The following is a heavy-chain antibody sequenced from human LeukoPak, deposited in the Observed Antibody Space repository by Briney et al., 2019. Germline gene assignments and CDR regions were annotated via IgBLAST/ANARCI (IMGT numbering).Heavy chain of an antibody. CDR1: GFPFDEHA. J-gene: IGHJ3*01. CDR3: AKDRGGGSQLGDAYDV. CDR2: ISYSSETI. V-gene: IGHV3-9*01. Sequence: GGSLRLSCAASGFPFDEHAMHWVRQGPGKGLEWVSGISYSSETIGYVDSVKGRFTISRDNVRKSLYLQMNSLRIEDTALYYCAKDRGGGSQLGDAYDVWGQGTMVSVSA. D-gene: IGHD3-10*01.